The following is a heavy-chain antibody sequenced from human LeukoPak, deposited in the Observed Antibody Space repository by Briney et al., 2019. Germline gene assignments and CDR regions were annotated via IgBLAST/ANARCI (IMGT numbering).Heavy chain of an antibody. D-gene: IGHD6-13*01. CDR1: GGSFSGYY. J-gene: IGHJ3*02. CDR2: INHSGST. CDR3: ARFQVLLPKQQLGHAAAFDI. V-gene: IGHV4-34*01. Sequence: SETLSLTCAVYGGSFSGYYWSWIRQPPGKGLEWIGEINHSGSTNYNPSLKSRVTISVDTSKNQFSLKLSSVTAADTAVYYCARFQVLLPKQQLGHAAAFDIWGQGTMVTVSS.